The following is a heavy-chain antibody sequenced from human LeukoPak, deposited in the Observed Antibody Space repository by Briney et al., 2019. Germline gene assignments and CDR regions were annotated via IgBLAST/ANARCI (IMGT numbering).Heavy chain of an antibody. CDR1: AYAISSGYY. Sequence: PSWTLSVTCSVSAYAISSGYYWSCIRQPPGKGLDGIVISYHSGSTYYNPSLKSRVTISVDTSKNQFALKLVSVTASDTAVYYCATHLARYPTPNWLDPWGQGTLVTVSS. V-gene: IGHV4-38-2*01. CDR3: ATHLARYPTPNWLDP. D-gene: IGHD2-2*01. CDR2: SYHSGST. J-gene: IGHJ5*02.